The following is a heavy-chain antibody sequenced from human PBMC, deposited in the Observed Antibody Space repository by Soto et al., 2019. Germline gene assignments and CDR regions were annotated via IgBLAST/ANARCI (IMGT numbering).Heavy chain of an antibody. CDR2: IIPIFGTA. V-gene: IGHV1-69*01. J-gene: IGHJ6*02. D-gene: IGHD2-15*01. CDR1: GGTFSSYA. Sequence: QVQLVQSGAEVKKPGSSVKVSCKAPGGTFSSYAISWVRQAPGQGLEWMGGIIPIFGTANYAPEFQGRVSITADESTSTGYMELSSLRSEDTAVYYCARSQGGSSSLDIYYYYYYGMDVWGQGTTVTVSS. CDR3: ARSQGGSSSLDIYYYYYYGMDV.